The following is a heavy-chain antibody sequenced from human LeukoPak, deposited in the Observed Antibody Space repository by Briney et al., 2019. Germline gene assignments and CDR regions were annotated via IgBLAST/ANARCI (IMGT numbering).Heavy chain of an antibody. CDR1: WGAISTYL. CDR2: INYSGGT. CDR3: ARERYDFWSGFNVSPPHAFDI. Sequence: KPFENLSLAKKVAWGAISTYLWGWIRRPPLDGLEWSWEINYSGGTNYNPSLKSRVTISVDTSKNQFSLKLSSVTAADTAVYYCARERYDFWSGFNVSPPHAFDIWGQGTMVTVSS. D-gene: IGHD3-3*01. V-gene: IGHV4-59*01. J-gene: IGHJ3*02.